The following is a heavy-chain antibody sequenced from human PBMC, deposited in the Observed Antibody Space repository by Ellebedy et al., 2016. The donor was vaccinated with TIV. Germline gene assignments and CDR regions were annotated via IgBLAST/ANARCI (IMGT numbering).Heavy chain of an antibody. Sequence: AASVKVSCKASGGTFTSDSINWVRQAPGQGLEWMGRSIPILALPNYAQKFQARVTMTADKSTTTAYMELSSLPSEDTAVSYCARQSGYTHVMTPYESWGQGTLVTVSS. V-gene: IGHV1-69*02. J-gene: IGHJ5*01. CDR1: GGTFTSDS. CDR2: SIPILALP. CDR3: ARQSGYTHVMTPYES. D-gene: IGHD5-18*01.